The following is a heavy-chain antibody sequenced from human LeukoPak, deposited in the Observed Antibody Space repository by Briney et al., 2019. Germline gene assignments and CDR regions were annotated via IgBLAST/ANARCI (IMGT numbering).Heavy chain of an antibody. CDR3: ARGYYGSGKYFARSPDF. CDR1: GFTFSSYG. D-gene: IGHD3-10*01. J-gene: IGHJ4*02. Sequence: GGSLRLSCAASGFTFSSYGMHWVRQAPGKGLEWVAFIRYDGSNKYYADSVKGRFTISRDNSKNTLYLQMNSLRAEDTAVYYCARGYYGSGKYFARSPDFWGQGSLVTVSS. CDR2: IRYDGSNK. V-gene: IGHV3-30*02.